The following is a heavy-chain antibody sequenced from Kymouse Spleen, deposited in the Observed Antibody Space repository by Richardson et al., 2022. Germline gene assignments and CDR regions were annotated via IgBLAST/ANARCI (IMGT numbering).Heavy chain of an antibody. CDR2: IKSKTDGGTT. Sequence: EVQLVESGGGLVKPGGSLRLSCAASGFTFSNAWMSWVRQAPGKGLEWVGRIKSKTDGGTTDYAAPVKGRFTISRDDSKNTLYLQMNSLKTEDTAVYYCTTDITIFGVVIQPWGQGTLVTVSS. J-gene: IGHJ5*02. D-gene: IGHD3-3*01. CDR1: GFTFSNAW. CDR3: TTDITIFGVVIQP. V-gene: IGHV3-15*01.